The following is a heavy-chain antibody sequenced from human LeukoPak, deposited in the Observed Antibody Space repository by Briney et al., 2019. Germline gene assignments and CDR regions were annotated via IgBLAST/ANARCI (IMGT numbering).Heavy chain of an antibody. CDR1: GFTSSRYR. J-gene: IGHJ4*02. CDR2: ISSSRSYM. CDR3: ARVLKARELLGADFDY. D-gene: IGHD1-26*01. Sequence: GGSLRLSCAASGFTSSRYRMNWVRQAPGMGLEWVSSISSSRSYMYYASSVKGRFTISRDNAKNSLYLEMNSLRAEDTAVYYCARVLKARELLGADFDYWGQGTLVTVSS. V-gene: IGHV3-21*01.